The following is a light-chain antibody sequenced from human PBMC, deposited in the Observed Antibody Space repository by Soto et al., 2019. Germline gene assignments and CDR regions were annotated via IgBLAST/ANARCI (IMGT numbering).Light chain of an antibody. CDR3: QQYGSSLLT. CDR1: QSLSSTY. Sequence: EIVLTQSPGTLSLSPGERATLSCRASQSLSSTYLAWYQQKPGQAPRLLMYGASNRATGIPDRFSGSGSGTDFTVSINRVEPEDFAVYYCQQYGSSLLTFGQGTKVEIK. V-gene: IGKV3-20*01. CDR2: GAS. J-gene: IGKJ1*01.